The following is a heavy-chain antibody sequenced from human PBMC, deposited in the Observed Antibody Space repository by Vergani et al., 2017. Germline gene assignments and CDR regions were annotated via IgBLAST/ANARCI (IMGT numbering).Heavy chain of an antibody. D-gene: IGHD2-15*01. CDR1: GFTFSSYG. CDR2: ISYDGSNK. J-gene: IGHJ4*02. Sequence: QVQLVESGGGVVQPGRSLRLSCAASGFTFSSYGMHWVRQAPGKGLEWVTVISYDGSNKYYADSVKGRFTISRDNSKNTVFLQMNSLRAEDTAVYYCAKASWYHYSDYWGQGTVVTVSS. CDR3: AKASWYHYSDY. V-gene: IGHV3-30*18.